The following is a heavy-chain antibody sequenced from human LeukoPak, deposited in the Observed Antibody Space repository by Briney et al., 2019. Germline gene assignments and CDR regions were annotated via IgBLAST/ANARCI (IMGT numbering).Heavy chain of an antibody. J-gene: IGHJ4*02. CDR1: GFTFSSYW. D-gene: IGHD2-21*02. CDR2: INSDGSST. Sequence: GGSLRLSCAASGFTFSSYWMHWVRQAPGKGLVWVSRINSDGSSTSYADSVKGRFTISRDNAKNTLYLQMNSLRAEDTAVYYCARERYCGGDCYSEYWGQGTLVTVSS. CDR3: ARERYCGGDCYSEY. V-gene: IGHV3-74*01.